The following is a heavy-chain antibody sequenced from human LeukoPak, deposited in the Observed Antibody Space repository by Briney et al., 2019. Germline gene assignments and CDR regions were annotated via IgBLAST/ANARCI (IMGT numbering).Heavy chain of an antibody. D-gene: IGHD4-17*01. J-gene: IGHJ4*02. Sequence: PSETLSLTCTVSGSSISSYYWSWIRQPPGKGLEWIGYIYYSGSTNYNPSLKSRVTISVDTSKNQFSLKLSSVTAADTAVYYCARDLGDYPPEALGYFDYWGQGTLVTVSS. CDR2: IYYSGST. V-gene: IGHV4-59*01. CDR3: ARDLGDYPPEALGYFDY. CDR1: GSSISSYY.